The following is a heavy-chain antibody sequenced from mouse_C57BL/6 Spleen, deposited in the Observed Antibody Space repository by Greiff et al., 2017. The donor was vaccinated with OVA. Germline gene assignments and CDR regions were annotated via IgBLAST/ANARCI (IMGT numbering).Heavy chain of an antibody. D-gene: IGHD2-2*01. CDR2: IYPGSGNT. J-gene: IGHJ1*03. Sequence: QVHVKQSGPELVKPGASVKISCKASGYSFTSYYIHWVKQRPGQGLEWIGWIYPGSGNTKYNEKFKGKATLTADTSSSTAYMQLSSLTSEDSAVYYCARCGYDWYFDVWGTGTTVTVSS. V-gene: IGHV1-66*01. CDR1: GYSFTSYY. CDR3: ARCGYDWYFDV.